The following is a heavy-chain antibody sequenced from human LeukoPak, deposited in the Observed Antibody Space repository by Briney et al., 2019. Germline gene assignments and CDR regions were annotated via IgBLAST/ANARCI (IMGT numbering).Heavy chain of an antibody. D-gene: IGHD5-18*01. V-gene: IGHV1-69*01. CDR1: GGTFSSYA. J-gene: IGHJ4*02. CDR3: ARGGPQRRDTAAY. Sequence: SVKVSCKASGGTFSSYAISWVRQAPGQGLEWMGGIIPIFGTANYAQKFQGRVTITADESTSTAYMELSSLRSKDTAVYYCARGGPQRRDTAAYWGQGTLVTVSS. CDR2: IIPIFGTA.